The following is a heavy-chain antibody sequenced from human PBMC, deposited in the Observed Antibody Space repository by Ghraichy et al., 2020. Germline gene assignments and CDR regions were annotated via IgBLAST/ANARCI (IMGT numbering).Heavy chain of an antibody. CDR2: IYYSGTT. Sequence: SETLSLTCTVSGGSISSYYWSWIRQPPGKGLEWIGYIYYSGTTNYNPSLKSRVTMSVDTSKTQFSLKLSSLTTADTAVYYCARSGTGDYGSGSHWGQGTLVTVSS. J-gene: IGHJ4*02. V-gene: IGHV4-59*01. CDR3: ARSGTGDYGSGSH. CDR1: GGSISSYY. D-gene: IGHD3-10*01.